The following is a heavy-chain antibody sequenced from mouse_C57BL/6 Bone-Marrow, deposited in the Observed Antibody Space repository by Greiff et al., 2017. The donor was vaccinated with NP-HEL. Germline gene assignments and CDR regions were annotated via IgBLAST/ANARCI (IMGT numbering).Heavy chain of an antibody. CDR2: IRNKANGYTT. CDR3: ASIYYDYERYFDV. J-gene: IGHJ1*03. Sequence: EVMLVESGGGLVQPGGSLSLSCAASGFTFTDYYMSWVRQPPGKALEWLGFIRNKANGYTTEYSASVKGRFTISRDNSQSILYLQMNALRAEDSATYYCASIYYDYERYFDVWGTGTTVTVSS. V-gene: IGHV7-3*01. CDR1: GFTFTDYY. D-gene: IGHD2-4*01.